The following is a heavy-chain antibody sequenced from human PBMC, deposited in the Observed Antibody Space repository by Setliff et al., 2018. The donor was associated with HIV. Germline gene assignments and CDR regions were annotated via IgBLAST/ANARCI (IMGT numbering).Heavy chain of an antibody. CDR3: VKAVIVVIPAAIFDY. CDR2: ISSNGGST. D-gene: IGHD2-2*01. J-gene: IGHJ4*02. Sequence: PGGFLRLSCSASGFTFSSYVMHWVRQAPGKGLEYVSAISSNGGSTYYADSVKGRSTISRDNSKNTLYLQMSSLRVEDTAVYYCVKAVIVVIPAAIFDYWGQGTLVTVSS. CDR1: GFTFSSYV. V-gene: IGHV3-64D*09.